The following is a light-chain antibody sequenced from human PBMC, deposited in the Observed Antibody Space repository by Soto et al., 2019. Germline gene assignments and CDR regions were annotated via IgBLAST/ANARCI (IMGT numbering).Light chain of an antibody. CDR2: AVS. Sequence: DIQMTQSPSSLSASVGDRVTITCRASQTISSHLNWYQQKPGKAPELVIYAVSSLQSGVPSRFSGSGSGTDFTLTIRSLQPEDFATYYCQQTYNTPLTFGGGTKVEIK. V-gene: IGKV1-39*01. CDR1: QTISSH. J-gene: IGKJ4*01. CDR3: QQTYNTPLT.